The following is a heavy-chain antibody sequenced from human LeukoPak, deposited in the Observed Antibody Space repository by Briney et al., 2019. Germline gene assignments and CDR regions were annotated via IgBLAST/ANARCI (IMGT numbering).Heavy chain of an antibody. CDR1: GGSISSYY. CDR2: IYYSGSA. V-gene: IGHV4-59*12. Sequence: SETLSLTCTVSGGSISSYYWSWIRQPPGKGLEWIGYIYYSGSANYNPYPKSRVTISVDPSKNQFSLKLSSEPAADTAVYYCARRIWREYPRYNWCDPWGQGALVTVSS. D-gene: IGHD3-3*01. J-gene: IGHJ5*02. CDR3: ARRIWREYPRYNWCDP.